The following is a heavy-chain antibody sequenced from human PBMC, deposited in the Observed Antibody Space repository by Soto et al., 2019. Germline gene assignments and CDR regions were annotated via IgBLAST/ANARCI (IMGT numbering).Heavy chain of an antibody. CDR3: ARQYSSSLDFDY. V-gene: IGHV1-2*04. Sequence: ASVKVSWKASGYTFIGYFIHWVRQAPGQGLEWMGWINPNSGDTNSAQKFQGWVTMTRDTSISTAYMDLSRLRSDDTAVYYCARQYSSSLDFDYWG. CDR2: INPNSGDT. J-gene: IGHJ4*01. CDR1: GYTFIGYF. D-gene: IGHD6-13*01.